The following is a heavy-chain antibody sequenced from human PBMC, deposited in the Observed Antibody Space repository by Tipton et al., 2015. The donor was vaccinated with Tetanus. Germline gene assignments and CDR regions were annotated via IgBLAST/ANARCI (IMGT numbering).Heavy chain of an antibody. Sequence: SLRLSCAASGFRFYAYGLHWVRQAPGKGLEWVAITSFDGKTNFYADSVKGRFIISRDNAKNSLYLQMNSLRDDDTAVYYCARAFFAAATSWGQGTLVTVSS. CDR1: GFRFYAYG. CDR2: TSFDGKTN. J-gene: IGHJ5*02. D-gene: IGHD6-13*01. V-gene: IGHV3-30*03. CDR3: ARAFFAAATS.